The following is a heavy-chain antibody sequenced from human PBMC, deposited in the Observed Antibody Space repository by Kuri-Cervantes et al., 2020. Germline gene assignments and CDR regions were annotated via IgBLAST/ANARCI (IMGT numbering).Heavy chain of an antibody. J-gene: IGHJ4*02. CDR3: ARRDSSGWYLTYFDY. D-gene: IGHD6-19*01. V-gene: IGHV4-39*01. CDR1: GGSISSSSYY. Sequence: SETLSLTCTVSGGSISSSSYYWGWIRQPPGKGLEWIGSIYYSGSTYYNPSLKSRVTISVDTSKNQFSLKLSSVTAADTAVYYCARRDSSGWYLTYFDYWGQGTLVTVSS. CDR2: IYYSGST.